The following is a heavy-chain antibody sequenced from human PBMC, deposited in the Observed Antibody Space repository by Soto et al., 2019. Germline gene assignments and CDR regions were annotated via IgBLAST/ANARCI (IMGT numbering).Heavy chain of an antibody. J-gene: IGHJ4*02. Sequence: QVQLVESGGGVVQPGTSLTLSFSASGFIFSNYGMHWVRQAPGKGLEWVSIISYDGSRKHYIDSVKGRFTISRDNSKNTLDLQMTRLRAEDTAVYYFAKDIHPGRDTYHYGADYWGQGTLVAVSS. CDR2: ISYDGSRK. CDR1: GFIFSNYG. CDR3: AKDIHPGRDTYHYGADY. V-gene: IGHV3-30*18. D-gene: IGHD5-12*01.